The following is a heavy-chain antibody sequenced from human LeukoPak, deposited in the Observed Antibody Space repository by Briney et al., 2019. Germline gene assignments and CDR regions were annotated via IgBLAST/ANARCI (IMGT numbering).Heavy chain of an antibody. D-gene: IGHD2-2*01. CDR1: GFTFSSYW. J-gene: IGHJ6*03. Sequence: PGGSLRLSCAASGFTFSSYWMSWVRQAPGKGLEWMANIKQDGSEKYYVDSVKGRFTISRDNAKNSLYLQMNSLRAEDTAVYYCARGVVPAAVNYYYYYYMDVWGKGTTVTVSS. CDR2: IKQDGSEK. V-gene: IGHV3-7*04. CDR3: ARGVVPAAVNYYYYYYMDV.